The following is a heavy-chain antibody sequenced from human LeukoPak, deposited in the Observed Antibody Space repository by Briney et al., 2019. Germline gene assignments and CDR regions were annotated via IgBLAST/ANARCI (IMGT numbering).Heavy chain of an antibody. CDR1: GFRFSRYA. D-gene: IGHD3-22*01. Sequence: GGSLRLSCVGSGFRFSRYAMSWVRQAPGKGLEWVATIHYIRDGPYYADSVKGRFTISRDNSKNTLYLQMNSLRAEDTAVYYCARGIYYYDSSGYGQLDYWGQGTLVTVSS. V-gene: IGHV3-23*01. CDR3: ARGIYYYDSSGYGQLDY. J-gene: IGHJ4*02. CDR2: IHYIRDGP.